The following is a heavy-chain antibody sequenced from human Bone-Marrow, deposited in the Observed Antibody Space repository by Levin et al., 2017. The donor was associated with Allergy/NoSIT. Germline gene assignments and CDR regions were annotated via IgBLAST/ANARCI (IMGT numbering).Heavy chain of an antibody. CDR2: ISAYNGNT. Sequence: MPGGSLRLSCKASGYTFTSYGISWVRQAPGQGLEWMGWISAYNGNTNYAQKLQGRVTMTTDTSTSTAYMELRSLRSDDTAVYYCARVQILRFLEWLLYDWGQGTLVTVSS. CDR1: GYTFTSYG. CDR3: ARVQILRFLEWLLYD. D-gene: IGHD3-3*01. V-gene: IGHV1-18*01. J-gene: IGHJ4*02.